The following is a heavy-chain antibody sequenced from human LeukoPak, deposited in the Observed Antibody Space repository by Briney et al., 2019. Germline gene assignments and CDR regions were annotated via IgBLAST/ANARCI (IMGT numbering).Heavy chain of an antibody. CDR1: GFTVSSNY. Sequence: GGSLRLSCAASGFTVSSNYMNWVRQAPEKGLEWVSVIYSGGSTYYADSVKGRFTISRDNSKNTLYLQMNSLRAGDTAVYYCARAAYSSTWYSRYFDLWGRGTLVTVSS. CDR2: IYSGGST. CDR3: ARAAYSSTWYSRYFDL. D-gene: IGHD6-13*01. J-gene: IGHJ2*01. V-gene: IGHV3-66*01.